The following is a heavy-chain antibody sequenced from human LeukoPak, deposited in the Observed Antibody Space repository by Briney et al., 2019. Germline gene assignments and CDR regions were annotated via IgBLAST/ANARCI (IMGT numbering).Heavy chain of an antibody. Sequence: GGSLRLSCAASGFSVSLNYMNWVRQAPGKGLEWVSILYSGSDTYYADSVKGRFTISRDSSKNMLFLHMNSLRAEDTAVYYCARVGDHFHWYLDLWGRGTLVTISS. CDR1: GFSVSLNY. D-gene: IGHD3-3*02. V-gene: IGHV3-53*01. CDR3: ARVGDHFHWYLDL. CDR2: LYSGSDT. J-gene: IGHJ2*01.